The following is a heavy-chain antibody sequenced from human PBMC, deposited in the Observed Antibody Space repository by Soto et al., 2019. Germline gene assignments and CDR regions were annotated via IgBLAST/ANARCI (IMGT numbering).Heavy chain of an antibody. V-gene: IGHV3-11*01. Sequence: QVQLVESGGGLVKPGGSLRLSCAASGFTFSDYYMTWIRQAPGKGLEWVSYISSSGSTIYYADSVEGRFTISRDNAKNSLFLQTNSLRAEDTAVYYCARDYSSSSGIYSGDYWGQGTLVTVSS. D-gene: IGHD6-6*01. CDR3: ARDYSSSSGIYSGDY. J-gene: IGHJ4*02. CDR2: ISSSGSTI. CDR1: GFTFSDYY.